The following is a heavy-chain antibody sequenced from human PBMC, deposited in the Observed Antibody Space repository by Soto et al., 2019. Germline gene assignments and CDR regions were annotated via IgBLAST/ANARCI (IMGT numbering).Heavy chain of an antibody. CDR1: GFTFSSYA. D-gene: IGHD2-15*01. V-gene: IGHV3-30-3*01. CDR3: ARDHLGRQRVVAADYYYGMDV. Sequence: GGSLRLSCAASGFTFSSYAMHWVRQAPGKGLEWVAVISYDGSNKYYADSVKGRFTISRDNAENSLYLQMNSLRAEDTAVYYCARDHLGRQRVVAADYYYGMDVWGQGTTVTVSS. CDR2: ISYDGSNK. J-gene: IGHJ6*02.